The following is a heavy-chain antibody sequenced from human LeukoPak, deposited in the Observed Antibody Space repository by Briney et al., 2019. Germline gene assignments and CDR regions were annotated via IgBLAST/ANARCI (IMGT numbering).Heavy chain of an antibody. Sequence: PGGSLRLSCAASGFTFSSYSMNWVRQAPGKGLEWVSSISSSSSYIYYADSVKGRFTISRDSAKNSLYLQMNSLRAEDTAVYYCARDLTRITIFGVVIPIDYFDYWGQGTLVTVSS. CDR2: ISSSSSYI. CDR3: ARDLTRITIFGVVIPIDYFDY. J-gene: IGHJ4*02. D-gene: IGHD3-3*01. CDR1: GFTFSSYS. V-gene: IGHV3-21*01.